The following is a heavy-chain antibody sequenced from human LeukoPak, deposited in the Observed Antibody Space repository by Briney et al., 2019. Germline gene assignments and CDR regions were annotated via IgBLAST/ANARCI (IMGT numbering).Heavy chain of an antibody. Sequence: SETLSLTCAVYGGSFSGYYWSWIRQPPGKGLEWIGEINHSGSTNYNPSLKSRVTISVDTSKNQFSLKLSSVTAADTAVYYCGRDEKWLQYYYGVDVWGQGTTVIVSS. V-gene: IGHV4-34*01. CDR3: GRDEKWLQYYYGVDV. CDR2: INHSGST. D-gene: IGHD5-12*01. J-gene: IGHJ6*02. CDR1: GGSFSGYY.